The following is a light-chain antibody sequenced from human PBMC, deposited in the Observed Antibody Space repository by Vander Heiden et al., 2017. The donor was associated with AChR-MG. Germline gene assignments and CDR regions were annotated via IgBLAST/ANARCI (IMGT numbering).Light chain of an antibody. CDR1: QSISSW. CDR2: DTS. J-gene: IGKJ3*01. Sequence: DIHMTQSPSSVSASVGDRVTITCRASQSISSWLAWYQQKPGKAPKLLIYDTSSLQSGVPSRFSGSGSGTDFTLTISSLQPEDFATYYCQQANSFPPTFGPGTKVDIK. V-gene: IGKV1-12*01. CDR3: QQANSFPPT.